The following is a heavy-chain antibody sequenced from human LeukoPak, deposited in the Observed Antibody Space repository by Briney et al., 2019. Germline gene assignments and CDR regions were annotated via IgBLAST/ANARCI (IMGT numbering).Heavy chain of an antibody. CDR3: ARAKAAAGTYYFDY. D-gene: IGHD6-13*01. J-gene: IGHJ4*02. CDR1: GFTFSSYD. CDR2: IGTAGDT. Sequence: PGGSLRLSCAASGFTFSSYDMRWVRQATGKGLEWVSAIGTAGDTYYPGSVKGRFTISRENAKNSLYLQMNSLRAEDTAVYYCARAKAAAGTYYFDYWGQGTLVTVSS. V-gene: IGHV3-13*01.